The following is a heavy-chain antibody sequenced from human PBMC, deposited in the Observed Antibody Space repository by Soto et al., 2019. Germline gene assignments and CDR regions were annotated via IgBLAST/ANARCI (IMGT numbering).Heavy chain of an antibody. J-gene: IGHJ1*01. V-gene: IGHV3-66*01. CDR3: ARDTKAEYCTNGVCYTDQYFQH. D-gene: IGHD2-8*01. CDR1: GFTVSSNY. Sequence: GGSLRLSCAASGFTVSSNYMSWVRQAPGKGLEWVSVIYSGGSTYYADSVKGRFTISRDNSRNTLYLQMNSLRAEDTAVYYCARDTKAEYCTNGVCYTDQYFQHWGQGTLVTVSS. CDR2: IYSGGST.